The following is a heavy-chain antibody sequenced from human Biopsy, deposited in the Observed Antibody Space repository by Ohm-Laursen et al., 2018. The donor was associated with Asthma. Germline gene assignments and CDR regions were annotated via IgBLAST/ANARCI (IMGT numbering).Heavy chain of an antibody. D-gene: IGHD3-10*01. V-gene: IGHV3-33*06. CDR3: AKDERLYYGSDSKYMQPVPLGD. Sequence: SLRLSCTAPGFTFMTYGMHWVRQVPGKGLEWVATVGSDESYTDHADSVKGRFTISRDNSKNTLHLQMHSLRVEDTAVYYCAKDERLYYGSDSKYMQPVPLGDWGQGTLVIVSA. CDR1: GFTFMTYG. J-gene: IGHJ4*02. CDR2: VGSDESYT.